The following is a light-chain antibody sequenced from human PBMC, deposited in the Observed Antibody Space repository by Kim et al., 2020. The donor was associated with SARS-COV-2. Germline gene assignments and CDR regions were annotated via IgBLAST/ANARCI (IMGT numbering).Light chain of an antibody. CDR2: SNK. CDR3: EAWEGGLNSPV. J-gene: IGLJ3*02. V-gene: IGLV1-44*01. Sequence: GQRFTNSGSVSSSNIESDTINWYRHLPGTAPNPLIYSNKQRPSGVPDRVSVSKSGTSASLAISGLQSQDKADDYCEAWEGGLNSPVFGGGTQLTVL. CDR1: SSNIESDT.